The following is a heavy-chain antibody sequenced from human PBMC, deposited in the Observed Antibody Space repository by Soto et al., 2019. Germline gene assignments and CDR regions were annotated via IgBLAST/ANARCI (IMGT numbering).Heavy chain of an antibody. D-gene: IGHD2-15*01. CDR1: GFTFSSYG. V-gene: IGHV3-30*03. J-gene: IGHJ6*02. CDR3: ASGYCSGGSCYPYYYYGMDV. CDR2: ISYDGSNK. Sequence: PGGSLRLSCAVSGFTFSSYGIHWVRQAPGKGLEWVAVISYDGSNKYYADSVKGRFTISRDNSKNTLYLQMNSLRAEDTAVYYCASGYCSGGSCYPYYYYGMDVWGQGTTVTVSS.